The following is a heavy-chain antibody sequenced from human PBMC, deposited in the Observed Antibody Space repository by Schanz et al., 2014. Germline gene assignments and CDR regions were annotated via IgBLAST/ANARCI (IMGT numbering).Heavy chain of an antibody. D-gene: IGHD2-2*01. J-gene: IGHJ4*02. CDR1: GFIFSSYA. Sequence: EVQLVESGGGLVQPGGSLRFSCAASGFIFSSYAMTWVRQAPGKGLEWVSAISTGGGNTYYTDSVKGRFTISRDNSRNTLYLQMSSLRAEDTAVYYCVKEGTVVSGYPRDHWGQGTLVTVSS. CDR3: VKEGTVVSGYPRDH. CDR2: ISTGGGNT. V-gene: IGHV3-23*04.